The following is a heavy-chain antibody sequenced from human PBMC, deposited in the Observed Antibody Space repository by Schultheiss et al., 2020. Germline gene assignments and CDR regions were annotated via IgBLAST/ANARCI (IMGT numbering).Heavy chain of an antibody. J-gene: IGHJ4*02. CDR2: INHSGGT. Sequence: SETLSLTCVVYGGSFSGYYWSWIRQPPGKGLQWIGEINHSGGTNYNPSLKSRVTISVDTSKNQFSLKLSSVTAADTAVYYCARDAGYWGQGTLVTVSS. V-gene: IGHV4-34*01. CDR1: GGSFSGYY. CDR3: ARDAGY.